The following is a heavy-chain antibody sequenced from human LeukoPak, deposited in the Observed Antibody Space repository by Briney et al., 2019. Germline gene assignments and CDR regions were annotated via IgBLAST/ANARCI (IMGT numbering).Heavy chain of an antibody. CDR2: IYFSGSI. D-gene: IGHD2-2*01. V-gene: IGHV4-39*07. CDR3: AAALDVNVVPVAILGLTAFDY. CDR1: GGSLSSSYY. J-gene: IGHJ4*02. Sequence: SETLSLTCSVSGGSLSSSYYWGWIRQPPGKAPEWLGSIYFSGSIFYNLSLRSPLIISVDRSKTQFSLRLSSVTAADTAVYYCAAALDVNVVPVAILGLTAFDYWGQGSLVTVSS.